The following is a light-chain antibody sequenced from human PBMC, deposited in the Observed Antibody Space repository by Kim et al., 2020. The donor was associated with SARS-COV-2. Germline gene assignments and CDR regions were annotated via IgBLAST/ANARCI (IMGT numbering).Light chain of an antibody. CDR1: QSISTW. Sequence: DIQMTQSPSTLSASVGDRVTITCRASQSISTWSAWYQQKPGKAPKLLIYEASTLESGVTSRFSGSGSGTEFTLTISSLQPDDFGTYFCQQYSTYPWTFGQGTRVEI. V-gene: IGKV1-5*03. J-gene: IGKJ1*01. CDR2: EAS. CDR3: QQYSTYPWT.